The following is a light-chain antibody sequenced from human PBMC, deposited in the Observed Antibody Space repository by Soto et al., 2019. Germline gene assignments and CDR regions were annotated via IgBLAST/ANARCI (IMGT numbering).Light chain of an antibody. CDR1: QSVSSTS. CDR2: GVS. CDR3: QQYDNSVWT. J-gene: IGKJ1*01. V-gene: IGKV3-20*01. Sequence: EIVLTQSPGTLSLSPGERATLSCRASQSVSSTSLEWYQQKPGQAPRLLMYGVSSSATGIPDRFSGSGSGTDFTLTINSLEPEDFTVYFCQQYDNSVWTFGQGTRVEIK.